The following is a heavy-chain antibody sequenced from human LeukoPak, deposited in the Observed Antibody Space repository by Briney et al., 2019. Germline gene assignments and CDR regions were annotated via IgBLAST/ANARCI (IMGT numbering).Heavy chain of an antibody. V-gene: IGHV3-23*01. CDR3: ANTRDMAVAGKIDY. Sequence: PGGSLRLSCAASGFTFSSYSMNWVRQAPGKGLEWVSAISGSGGSTYYADSVKGRFTISRDNSKNTLYLQMNSLRAEDTAVYYCANTRDMAVAGKIDYWGQGTLVTVSS. J-gene: IGHJ4*02. CDR2: ISGSGGST. D-gene: IGHD6-19*01. CDR1: GFTFSSYS.